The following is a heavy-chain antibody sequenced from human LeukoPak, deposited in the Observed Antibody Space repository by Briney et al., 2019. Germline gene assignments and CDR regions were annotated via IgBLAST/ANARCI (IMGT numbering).Heavy chain of an antibody. J-gene: IGHJ4*02. D-gene: IGHD3-3*01. CDR2: ISGSGGST. CDR1: GFTFSSYA. V-gene: IGHV3-23*01. CDR3: AKDPRTLRFLEWPSGFDY. Sequence: GGSLRLSCAASGFTFSSYAMSWVRLAPGKGLEWVSAISGSGGSTYYADSVKGRFTISRDNSKNTLYLQMNSLRAEDTAVYYCAKDPRTLRFLEWPSGFDYWGQGTLVTVSS.